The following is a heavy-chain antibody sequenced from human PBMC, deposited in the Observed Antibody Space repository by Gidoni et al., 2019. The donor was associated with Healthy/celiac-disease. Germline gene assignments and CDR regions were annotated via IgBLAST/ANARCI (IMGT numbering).Heavy chain of an antibody. CDR1: GFTFSSYS. CDR3: ARESYSSSWYPLDY. D-gene: IGHD6-13*01. V-gene: IGHV3-21*01. J-gene: IGHJ4*02. Sequence: EVQLVESGGGLVKPGGPLRLSCAASGFTFSSYSMNWVRQAPGKGLEWVSSISSSSSYIYYADSVKGRFTISRDNAKNSLYLQMNSLRAEDTAVYYCARESYSSSWYPLDYWGQGTLVTVSS. CDR2: ISSSSSYI.